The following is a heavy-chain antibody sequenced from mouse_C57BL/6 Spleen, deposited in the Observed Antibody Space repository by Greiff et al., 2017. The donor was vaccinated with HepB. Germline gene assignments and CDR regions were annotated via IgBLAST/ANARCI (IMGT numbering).Heavy chain of an antibody. CDR2: INPYNGGT. V-gene: IGHV1-19*01. CDR3: DISYYDYPAWFAY. D-gene: IGHD2-4*01. CDR1: GYTFTDYY. J-gene: IGHJ3*01. Sequence: VQLQQSGPVLVKPGASVKMSCKASGYTFTDYYMNWVKQSHGKSLVWIGVINPYNGGTSYNQKFKGKATLTVDKSSSTAYMELNSLTSEDSAVYYCDISYYDYPAWFAYWGQGTLVTVSA.